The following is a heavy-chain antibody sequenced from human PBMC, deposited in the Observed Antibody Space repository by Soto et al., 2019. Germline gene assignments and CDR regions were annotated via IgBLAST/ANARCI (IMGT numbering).Heavy chain of an antibody. CDR2: IYYSGST. Sequence: SETLSLTCTVSGGSISSSSYYWGWIRQPPGKGLEWIGSIYYSGSTYYNPSLKSRVTISVDTSKNQFSLKLSSVTAADTAVYYCAVYSSSSHYYYGMDVWRQGTTVTVSS. J-gene: IGHJ6*02. V-gene: IGHV4-39*01. CDR1: GGSISSSSYY. CDR3: AVYSSSSHYYYGMDV. D-gene: IGHD6-6*01.